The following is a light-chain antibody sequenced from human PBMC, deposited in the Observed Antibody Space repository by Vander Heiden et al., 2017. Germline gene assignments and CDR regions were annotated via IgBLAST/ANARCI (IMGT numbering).Light chain of an antibody. J-gene: IGLJ2*01. CDR2: EVT. CDR1: SSDVGGYKY. V-gene: IGLV2-8*01. CDR3: ISYAGSNNLV. Sequence: QSALTPPPPASGSPGQTLTVSCAGTSSDVGGYKYVSWYQQHPGKAPKLMIYEVTKRPSGVPERFSGSKSGNTASLTVSVLQAEDEADYYCISYAGSNNLVFGGGTKLTVL.